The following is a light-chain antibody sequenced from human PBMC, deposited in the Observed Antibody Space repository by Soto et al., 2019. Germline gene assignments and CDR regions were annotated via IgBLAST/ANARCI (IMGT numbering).Light chain of an antibody. V-gene: IGKV3D-20*02. J-gene: IGKJ4*01. Sequence: EIVLTQAPGTLSLSPGERATLSCRASQSVSSSYLAWYQQKPGQAPRLLISDTSNRATGIPARFSGSGSGTDCTLTISSLEPEDFAVYYCQHHSNWLRTFGGGTKVEIK. CDR1: QSVSSSY. CDR2: DTS. CDR3: QHHSNWLRT.